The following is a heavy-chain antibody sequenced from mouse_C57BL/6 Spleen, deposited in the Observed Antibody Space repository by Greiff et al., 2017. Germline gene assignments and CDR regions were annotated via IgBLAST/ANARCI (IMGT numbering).Heavy chain of an antibody. V-gene: IGHV5-17*01. D-gene: IGHD1-1*01. Sequence: EVKLMESGGGLVKPGGSLKLSCAASGFTFSDYGMHWVRQAPEKGLEWVAYISSGSSTIYYADTVKGRFTISRDNAKNTLFLQMTSLRSEDTAMYYCAREGFITTVVDPAWFAYWGQGTLVTVSA. J-gene: IGHJ3*01. CDR2: ISSGSSTI. CDR3: AREGFITTVVDPAWFAY. CDR1: GFTFSDYG.